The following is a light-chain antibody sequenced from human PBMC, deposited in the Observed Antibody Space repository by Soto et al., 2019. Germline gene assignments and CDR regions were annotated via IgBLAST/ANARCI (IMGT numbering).Light chain of an antibody. CDR1: QSVLYSSNNKNY. CDR2: WAS. J-gene: IGKJ1*01. V-gene: IGKV4-1*01. CDR3: QQHYNTPWT. Sequence: DIVMTQSPDSLAVSLGERATINCKSSQSVLYSSNNKNYLAWYQQKAGQPPKLLIYWASTRESGVPDRFSGSGSWTDFTLTISSLQAEDVAVYYCQQHYNTPWTFGQGTKVEI.